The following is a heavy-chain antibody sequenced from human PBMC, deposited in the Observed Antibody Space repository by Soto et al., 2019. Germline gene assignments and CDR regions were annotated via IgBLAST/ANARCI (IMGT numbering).Heavy chain of an antibody. D-gene: IGHD4-17*01. CDR1: GFTFSSYA. V-gene: IGHV3-23*01. Sequence: GGSLRLSCAASGFTFSSYAMSWVRQAPGKGLEWVSAVSGSGGSTYYADSVKGRFTISRDNSKNTLYLQMNSLRAEDTAVYYCATRYDYGQSDYWGQGTLVTVSS. J-gene: IGHJ4*02. CDR2: VSGSGGST. CDR3: ATRYDYGQSDY.